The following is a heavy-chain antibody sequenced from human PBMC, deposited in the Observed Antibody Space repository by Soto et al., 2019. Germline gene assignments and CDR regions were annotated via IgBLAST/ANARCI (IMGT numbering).Heavy chain of an antibody. CDR2: IWYDGSNK. V-gene: IGHV3-33*01. CDR1: GFTFSSYG. Sequence: QVQLVESGGAVVPPGRSLRLSCAAYGFTFSSYGMHWVRQAPGKGLEWVAVIWYDGSNKYYADSVKGRFTISRDNSKNTLYLQMSSLRAEDTAVYYCARDVMVTAMVMWYFNLWGRGTLVTVSS. J-gene: IGHJ2*01. CDR3: ARDVMVTAMVMWYFNL. D-gene: IGHD2-21*02.